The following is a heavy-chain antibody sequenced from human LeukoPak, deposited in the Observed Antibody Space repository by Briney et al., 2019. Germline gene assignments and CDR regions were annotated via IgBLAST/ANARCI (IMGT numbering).Heavy chain of an antibody. CDR2: IIPNSGGT. CDR3: ARGLPAPEGLHAFDV. J-gene: IGHJ3*01. D-gene: IGHD2-2*01. Sequence: ASVKVSCKASGYTFTGYYMHWVRQGPGQGLERMGWIIPNSGGTNYAQNFQGRVSMTRDTSITTAYMELSRLGSDDTAVYYCARGLPAPEGLHAFDVWGQGTMVTVSS. CDR1: GYTFTGYY. V-gene: IGHV1-2*02.